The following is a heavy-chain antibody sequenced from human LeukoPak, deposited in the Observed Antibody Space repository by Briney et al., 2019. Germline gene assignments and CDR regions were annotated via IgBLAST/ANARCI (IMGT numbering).Heavy chain of an antibody. V-gene: IGHV3-30*01. Sequence: GGSLRLSCAASGFTFSSYAMHWVRQAPGKGLEWVAVISYDGSNKYYADSVKGRFTSSRDNSKNTLYLQMNSLRAEDTAVYYCAREGSSSWYGPNGYYFDYWGQGTLVTVSS. CDR2: ISYDGSNK. CDR1: GFTFSSYA. D-gene: IGHD6-13*01. J-gene: IGHJ4*02. CDR3: AREGSSSWYGPNGYYFDY.